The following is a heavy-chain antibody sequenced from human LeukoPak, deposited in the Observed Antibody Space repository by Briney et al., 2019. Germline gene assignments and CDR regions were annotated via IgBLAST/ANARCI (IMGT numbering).Heavy chain of an antibody. J-gene: IGHJ2*01. CDR3: AIPSARVSISDIVVVVAAKVPRYFDL. Sequence: SVKVSCKASGGTFSSYAISWVRQAPGQGLDWMGGIIPIFGTANYAQKFQGRVTITADESTSTAYMELSSLRSEDTAVYYCAIPSARVSISDIVVVVAAKVPRYFDLWGRGTLVTVSS. CDR1: GGTFSSYA. V-gene: IGHV1-69*13. D-gene: IGHD2-15*01. CDR2: IIPIFGTA.